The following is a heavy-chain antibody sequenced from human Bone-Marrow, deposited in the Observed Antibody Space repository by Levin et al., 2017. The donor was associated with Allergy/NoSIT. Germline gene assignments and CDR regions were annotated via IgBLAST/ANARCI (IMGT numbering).Heavy chain of an antibody. Sequence: SETLSLTCTVSGGSINSGVFYWSWIRQHPGKGLEWIGNIFYSGNTYYNPSLKSPVDISLDTSKNQFSLKVTSVTAADTAVYYCTRGGDNDVFDIWGQGTMVTVSS. V-gene: IGHV4-31*01. D-gene: IGHD7-27*01. CDR1: GGSINSGVFY. CDR2: IFYSGNT. CDR3: TRGGDNDVFDI. J-gene: IGHJ3*02.